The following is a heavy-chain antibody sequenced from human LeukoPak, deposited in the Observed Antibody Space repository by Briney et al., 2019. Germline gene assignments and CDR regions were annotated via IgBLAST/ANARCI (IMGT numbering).Heavy chain of an antibody. CDR1: GFTFSSYS. D-gene: IGHD1-26*01. V-gene: IGHV3-21*01. J-gene: IGHJ4*02. Sequence: GGSLRLSCAASGFTFSSYSMNWVRQAPGKGLEWVSSISSSSSYIYYADSVKGRFTISRDNAKNSLYLQMNSLRAEDTAVYYCARVSGSYAYFDYWGQGTLATVSS. CDR3: ARVSGSYAYFDY. CDR2: ISSSSSYI.